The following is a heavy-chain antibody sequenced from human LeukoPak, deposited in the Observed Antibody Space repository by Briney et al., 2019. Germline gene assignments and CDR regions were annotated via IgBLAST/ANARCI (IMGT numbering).Heavy chain of an antibody. J-gene: IGHJ4*02. CDR3: ARAGLYGGGLEGYFDY. D-gene: IGHD4-23*01. CDR1: GFTFSSYA. Sequence: GGSLRLSCAASGFTFSSYAMSWVRQAPGKGLEWVSAISGSGGSTYYADSVKGRFTISRDNAKNSLYLQMNSLRAEDTAVYYCARAGLYGGGLEGYFDYWGQGTLVTVSS. CDR2: ISGSGGST. V-gene: IGHV3-23*01.